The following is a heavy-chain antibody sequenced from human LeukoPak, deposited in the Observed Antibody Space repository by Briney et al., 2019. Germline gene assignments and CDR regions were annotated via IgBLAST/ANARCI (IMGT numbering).Heavy chain of an antibody. V-gene: IGHV4-28*01. J-gene: IGHJ4*02. D-gene: IGHD3-22*01. CDR1: GYSISSSNW. Sequence: SDTLSLTCAVSGYSISSSNWWGWIRQPPGKGLEWIGSIYYSGSTYYNPSLKSRVTISVDTSKNQFSLKLSSVTAADTAVYYCARLNYYDSSTLPDYWGQGTLVTVSS. CDR2: IYYSGST. CDR3: ARLNYYDSSTLPDY.